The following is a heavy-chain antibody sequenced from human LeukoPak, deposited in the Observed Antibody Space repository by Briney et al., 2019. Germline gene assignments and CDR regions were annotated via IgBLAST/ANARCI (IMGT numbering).Heavy chain of an antibody. Sequence: QTGGSLRLSCAASGFTFSSYAMSWVRQAPGKGLEWVSTISGSGGSTYYADSVKGRFTISRDNSKNTLYLQMNSLRAEDTAVYYCARGDYGSGSYSGYWGQGTLVTVSS. CDR3: ARGDYGSGSYSGY. CDR1: GFTFSSYA. J-gene: IGHJ4*02. CDR2: ISGSGGST. V-gene: IGHV3-23*01. D-gene: IGHD3-10*01.